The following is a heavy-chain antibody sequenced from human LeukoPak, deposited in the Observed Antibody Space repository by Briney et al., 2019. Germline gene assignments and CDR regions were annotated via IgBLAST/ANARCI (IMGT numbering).Heavy chain of an antibody. CDR3: ASYRGYSSGWYGPDY. V-gene: IGHV4-59*08. Sequence: SETLSLTCTVSGGSISSYYWSWLRQPPGKGLEWIGYIYYSGSTNYNPSLKSRVTISVDTSKNQFSLKLSSVTAADTAVYYCASYRGYSSGWYGPDYWGQGTLVTVSS. CDR2: IYYSGST. J-gene: IGHJ4*02. CDR1: GGSISSYY. D-gene: IGHD6-19*01.